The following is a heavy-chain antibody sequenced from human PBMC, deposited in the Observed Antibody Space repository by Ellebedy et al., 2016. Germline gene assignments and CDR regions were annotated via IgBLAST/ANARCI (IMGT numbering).Heavy chain of an antibody. CDR3: ARGLGGHYYYYMDV. J-gene: IGHJ6*03. CDR2: IIPFLRIV. CDR1: GGTFTNYA. V-gene: IGHV1-69*10. D-gene: IGHD2-15*01. Sequence: SVKVSCKASGGTFTNYAITWVRQAPGQGLEWVRGIIPFLRIVDYAQKFQGRVTITADRSTSTAYMELSSLRSEDTAVYYCARGLGGHYYYYMDVWGKGTTVTVSS.